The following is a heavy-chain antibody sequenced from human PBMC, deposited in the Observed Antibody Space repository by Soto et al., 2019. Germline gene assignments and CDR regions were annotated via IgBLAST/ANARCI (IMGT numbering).Heavy chain of an antibody. CDR3: ARVNGRGRLLWFEEKGYYFDY. J-gene: IGHJ4*02. CDR1: GGTFSSYA. Sequence: ASVKVSCKASGGTFSSYAISWVRQAPGQGLEWMGIINPSGGSTSYAQKFQGRVTMTRDTSTSTVYMELSSLRSEDTAVYYCARVNGRGRLLWFEEKGYYFDYWGQGTLVTVSS. CDR2: INPSGGST. V-gene: IGHV1-46*01. D-gene: IGHD3-10*01.